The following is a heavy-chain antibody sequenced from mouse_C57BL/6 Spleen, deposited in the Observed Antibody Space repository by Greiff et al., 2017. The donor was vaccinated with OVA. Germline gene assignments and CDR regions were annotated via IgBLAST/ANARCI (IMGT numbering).Heavy chain of an antibody. CDR2: ISDGGSYT. J-gene: IGHJ3*01. CDR1: GFTFSSYA. D-gene: IGHD2-3*01. Sequence: EVMLVESGGGLVKPGGSLKLSCAASGFTFSSYAMSWVRQTPEKRLEWVATISDGGSYTYYPDNVKGRFTISRDNAKNNLYLQMSHLKSEDTAMYYCARDDGFPLFAYWGQGTLVTVSA. CDR3: ARDDGFPLFAY. V-gene: IGHV5-4*01.